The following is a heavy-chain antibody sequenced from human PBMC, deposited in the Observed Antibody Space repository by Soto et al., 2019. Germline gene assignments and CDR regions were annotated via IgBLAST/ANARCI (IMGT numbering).Heavy chain of an antibody. D-gene: IGHD3-10*01. J-gene: IGHJ4*02. CDR3: ATSYGSGYRACDY. Sequence: QVQMVQSGAEVKKPGSSVKVSCKASGDTFSFYTINWVRQAPGLGLEWMGRVNPILSMSNYAQKFQGRVTMTADKSTSTAYMELRSLRSEDTAVYYCATSYGSGYRACDYWGQGALVTVSS. V-gene: IGHV1-69*02. CDR1: GDTFSFYT. CDR2: VNPILSMS.